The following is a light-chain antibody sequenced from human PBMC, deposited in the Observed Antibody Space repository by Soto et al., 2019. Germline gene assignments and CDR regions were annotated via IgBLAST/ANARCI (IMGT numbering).Light chain of an antibody. Sequence: EIVLTQSPATLSLSPGERATLSCRASHSVNSFLAWYQQKPGQAPRLLIYDASNRATGIPARFSGSGSGTDFTLTISSLEPEDFAVYYCQRLSNWPQTTFGHGTRLEIK. J-gene: IGKJ5*01. V-gene: IGKV3-11*01. CDR2: DAS. CDR1: HSVNSF. CDR3: QRLSNWPQTT.